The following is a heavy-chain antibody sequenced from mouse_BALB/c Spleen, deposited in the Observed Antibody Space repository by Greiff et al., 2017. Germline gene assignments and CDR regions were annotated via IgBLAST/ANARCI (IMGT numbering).Heavy chain of an antibody. J-gene: IGHJ3*01. CDR3: ARKGYRYDDWFAY. V-gene: IGHV3-2*02. CDR1: GYSITSDYA. Sequence: EVKLVESGPGLVKPSQSLSLTCTVTGYSITSDYAWNWIRQFPGNKLEWMGYISYSGSTSYNPSLKSRISITRDTSKNQFFLQLNSVTTEDTATYYCARKGYRYDDWFAYWGQGTLVTVSA. CDR2: ISYSGST. D-gene: IGHD2-14*01.